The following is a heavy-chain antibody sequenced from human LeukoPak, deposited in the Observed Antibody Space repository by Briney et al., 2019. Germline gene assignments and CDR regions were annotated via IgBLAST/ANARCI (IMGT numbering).Heavy chain of an antibody. CDR1: GFTFSSYA. D-gene: IGHD2-2*01. J-gene: IGHJ4*02. CDR2: ISGSGGST. CDR3: AKDSPYRYCSSTSCYFDY. Sequence: GGSLRLSCAASGFTFSSYAMSWVRQAPGKGLEWVSAISGSGGSTYYADSVKGRFTISRDNSKNTLYLQMNSLRAEDTAVYYCAKDSPYRYCSSTSCYFDYWGQGTLVTVSS. V-gene: IGHV3-23*01.